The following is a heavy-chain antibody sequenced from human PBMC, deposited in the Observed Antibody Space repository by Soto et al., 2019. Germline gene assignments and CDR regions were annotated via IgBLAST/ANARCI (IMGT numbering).Heavy chain of an antibody. CDR2: IYWNDDK. V-gene: IGHV2-5*01. CDR1: GFSLSTSGVG. D-gene: IGHD3-22*01. CDR3: ARSYYYDSSGPNPFDY. J-gene: IGHJ4*02. Sequence: QITLKESGPTLVKPTQTLTLTCTFSGFSLSTSGVGVGWIRQPPGKALEWLALIYWNDDKRYSPSLKSRLTITKDTSKNQVVLTMTNMDPVDTVTYYCARSYYYDSSGPNPFDYWGQGTLVTVSS.